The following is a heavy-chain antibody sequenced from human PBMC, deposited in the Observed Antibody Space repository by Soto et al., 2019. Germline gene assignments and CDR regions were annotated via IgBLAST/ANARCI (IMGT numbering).Heavy chain of an antibody. D-gene: IGHD6-19*01. CDR1: GFTFSGHA. J-gene: IGHJ6*02. CDR2: IWYDGSNK. V-gene: IGHV3-33*01. CDR3: ARDGQSLAPYALDV. Sequence: QVQVVESGGGVVQPGRSLRLSCTASGFTFSGHAMHWVRQPPGKGQEWVAQIWYDGSNKYYADSVKGRFTISRDNSKNTLYVQMDSLRVEDTAVYYCARDGQSLAPYALDVWGQGTSVTVSS.